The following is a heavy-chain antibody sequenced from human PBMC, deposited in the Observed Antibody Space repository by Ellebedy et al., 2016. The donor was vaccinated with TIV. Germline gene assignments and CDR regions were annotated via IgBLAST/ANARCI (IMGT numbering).Heavy chain of an antibody. CDR2: VYYNGRT. V-gene: IGHV4-39*01. D-gene: IGHD2-21*02. CDR1: GDSISSRNYY. J-gene: IGHJ4*02. CDR3: ARHGAQTAAEEAFDY. Sequence: SETLSLTCTVSGDSISSRNYYWGWIRQSPGKGLEWIGSVYYNGRTYYIPSLNSRVTISIDTSKKQFSLRRDSVTAADTAVYYCARHGAQTAAEEAFDYWGQGTLVTVSS.